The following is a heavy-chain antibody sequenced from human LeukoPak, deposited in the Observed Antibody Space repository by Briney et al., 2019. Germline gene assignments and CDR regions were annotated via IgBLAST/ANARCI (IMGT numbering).Heavy chain of an antibody. J-gene: IGHJ4*02. CDR1: GFTFSSYG. D-gene: IGHD6-19*01. CDR2: IWYDGSNK. V-gene: IGHV3-33*06. CDR3: AKRGSSGWYVPAGIDY. Sequence: PGRSLRLSCAASGFTFSSYGMHWVRQAPGKGLEWVAVIWYDGSNKYYADSVKGRFTISRDNSKNTLYLQMNSLRAEDTAVYYCAKRGSSGWYVPAGIDYWGQGTLVTVSS.